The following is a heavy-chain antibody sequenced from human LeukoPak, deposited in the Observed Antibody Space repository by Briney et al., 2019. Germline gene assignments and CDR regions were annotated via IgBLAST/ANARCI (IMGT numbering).Heavy chain of an antibody. D-gene: IGHD5-18*01. J-gene: IGHJ4*02. V-gene: IGHV1-2*02. CDR2: INPNSGGT. CDR3: ARDKAPDTAMVL. Sequence: GASVKVSCKASGCTFTRYYMHWVRQAPGQGLDWMGWINPNSGGTNYAQKFQCRVTMTRDTSTSTAYMELSRLRSDDTAVYYCARDKAPDTAMVLWGQGTLVTVSS. CDR1: GCTFTRYY.